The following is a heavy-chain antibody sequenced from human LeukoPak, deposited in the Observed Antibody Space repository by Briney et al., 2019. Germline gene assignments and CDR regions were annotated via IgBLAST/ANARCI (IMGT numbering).Heavy chain of an antibody. CDR3: AREAVPPNYCSSTSCSDDAFDI. Sequence: ASVKVSCKASGYTFTSYYMHWVRQAPGQGLEWMGIINPSGGSTSYAQKFQGRVTMTRDTSTSTVYMELSSLRSEDTAVYYCAREAVPPNYCSSTSCSDDAFDIWGQGTMVTVSS. CDR2: INPSGGST. J-gene: IGHJ3*02. CDR1: GYTFTSYY. V-gene: IGHV1-46*01. D-gene: IGHD2-2*01.